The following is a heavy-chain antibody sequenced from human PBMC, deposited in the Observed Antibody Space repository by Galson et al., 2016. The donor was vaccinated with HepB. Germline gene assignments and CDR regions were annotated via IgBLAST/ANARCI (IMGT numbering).Heavy chain of an antibody. D-gene: IGHD2-21*02. V-gene: IGHV3-30-3*01. CDR1: GFTFSTYA. CDR3: ARTVRYCGGVCPHPFDY. CDR2: ISDDGNTA. Sequence: SLRLSCAASGFTFSTYAMHWVRQAPGKGLEWVAVISDDGNTAYYADSVKGRFTISRDNSKNTLFLQMNSLRAEDTAVYYCARTVRYCGGVCPHPFDYWGQGTLVTVSS. J-gene: IGHJ4*02.